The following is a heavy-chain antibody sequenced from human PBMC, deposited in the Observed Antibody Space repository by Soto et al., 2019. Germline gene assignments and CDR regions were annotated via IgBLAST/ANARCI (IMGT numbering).Heavy chain of an antibody. D-gene: IGHD2-2*01. J-gene: IGHJ4*02. CDR2: IIPILGIA. Sequence: SVKVSCKASGGTFSSYTISWVRQAPGQGLEWMGRIIPILGIANYAQKFQGRVTITADKSTSTAYMELSSLRSEDTAVYYCARSCSRTSCLNYWGQGTLVTVSS. CDR3: ARSCSRTSCLNY. CDR1: GGTFSSYT. V-gene: IGHV1-69*02.